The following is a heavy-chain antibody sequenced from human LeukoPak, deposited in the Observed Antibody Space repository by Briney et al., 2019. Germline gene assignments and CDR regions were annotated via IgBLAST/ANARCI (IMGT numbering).Heavy chain of an antibody. CDR2: ISGSGGST. D-gene: IGHD5-12*01. CDR1: GFSFSSYA. J-gene: IGHJ6*02. Sequence: GGSLRLSCAASGFSFSSYAMNWVRLAPGKGLEWVSVISGSGGSTFYADSVKGRFTISRDNSKNTLYLQMNSLRAEDTAVYYCTRVLVATIGGNYYYYGMDVWGQGTTVTVSS. CDR3: TRVLVATIGGNYYYYGMDV. V-gene: IGHV3-23*01.